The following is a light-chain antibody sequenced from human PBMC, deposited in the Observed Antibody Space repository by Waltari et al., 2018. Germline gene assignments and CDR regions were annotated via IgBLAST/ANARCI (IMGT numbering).Light chain of an antibody. Sequence: QSVLTQPPSVSGAPGQKVTISCTGSGSNIGAGYDVHWYQQLPRAAPKLLIYGTSSRPLGVPDRFFGATSGTSASLAITGLQAEDEADYYCAAWDDSLNGWVFGGGTKLTVL. CDR2: GTS. J-gene: IGLJ3*02. CDR1: GSNIGAGYD. V-gene: IGLV1-40*01. CDR3: AAWDDSLNGWV.